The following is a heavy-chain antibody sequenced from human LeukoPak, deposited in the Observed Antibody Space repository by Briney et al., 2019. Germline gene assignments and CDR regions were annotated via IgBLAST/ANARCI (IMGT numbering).Heavy chain of an antibody. V-gene: IGHV2-5*01. CDR1: GFSLSTGGVA. CDR3: AHRRRDGYNSDAFDI. Sequence: SGPTLVNPTQTLTLTCTFSGFSLSTGGVAVGWIRQPPGKALEWLALIYWNDEKRHSPSLKSRLTITKDTSKNQVVLTMTKMDPVDTATYYCAHRRRDGYNSDAFDIWGQGTMVTVSS. J-gene: IGHJ3*02. D-gene: IGHD5-24*01. CDR2: IYWNDEK.